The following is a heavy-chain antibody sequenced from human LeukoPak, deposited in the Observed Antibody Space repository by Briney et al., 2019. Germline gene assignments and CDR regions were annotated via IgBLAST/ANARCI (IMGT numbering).Heavy chain of an antibody. Sequence: PSETLSLTCTVSGVSISSYYWTWIRQPAGKGLEWIGRIYTSGSTNYNPSPNSRVTISVDKSKNHLSLKLSSVTASDTAVYYCARDWRYCSGGSCSYYFDYWGQGALVTVSS. CDR3: ARDWRYCSGGSCSYYFDY. CDR1: GVSISSYY. CDR2: IYTSGST. V-gene: IGHV4-4*07. D-gene: IGHD2-15*01. J-gene: IGHJ4*02.